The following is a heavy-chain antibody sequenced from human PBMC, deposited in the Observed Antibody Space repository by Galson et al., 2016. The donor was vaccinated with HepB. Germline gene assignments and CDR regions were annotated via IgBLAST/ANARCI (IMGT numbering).Heavy chain of an antibody. Sequence: SLRLSCAASGFTFSAYTLNWVRQAPGRGLEWVSSITPGHATYYSESVKGRFTVSRGTSLYLQMTSLRDEDTAVYYCARPPRGTYEGFGFDHWGRGTLVTVSS. CDR2: ITPGHAT. CDR3: ARPPRGTYEGFGFDH. V-gene: IGHV3-69-1*02. J-gene: IGHJ4*02. D-gene: IGHD3-16*01. CDR1: GFTFSAYT.